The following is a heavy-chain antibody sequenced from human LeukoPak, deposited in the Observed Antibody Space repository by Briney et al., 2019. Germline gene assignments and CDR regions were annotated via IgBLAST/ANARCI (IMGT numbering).Heavy chain of an antibody. V-gene: IGHV3-74*01. D-gene: IGHD1-26*01. J-gene: IGHJ4*02. Sequence: GGSLRLSCAASGFTFSTYWLHWVRQAPGKGLVWVSRINTDGRSTTYADSVRGRFTISRDNAKNTLYLQMNSLRAEDTAVYYCARDRGDSGSYPFDYWGQGTLVTVSS. CDR3: ARDRGDSGSYPFDY. CDR2: INTDGRST. CDR1: GFTFSTYW.